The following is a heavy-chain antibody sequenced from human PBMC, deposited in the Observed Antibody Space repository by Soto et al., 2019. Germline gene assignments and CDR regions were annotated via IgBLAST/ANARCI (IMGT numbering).Heavy chain of an antibody. Sequence: PGGSLRLSCAASGFTFKNYWMHWVRQAPGKGLVWVSRINGDGSSTTYADSVKGRFTISRDNAKNTLYLQMNSLRAEDTAVYLCAREAMPACFTTSCLRPGDYWGQGTLVTVSS. J-gene: IGHJ4*02. D-gene: IGHD2-2*01. V-gene: IGHV3-74*01. CDR2: INGDGSST. CDR3: AREAMPACFTTSCLRPGDY. CDR1: GFTFKNYW.